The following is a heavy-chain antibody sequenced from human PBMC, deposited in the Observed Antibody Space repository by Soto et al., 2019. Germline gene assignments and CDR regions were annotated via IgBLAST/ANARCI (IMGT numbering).Heavy chain of an antibody. CDR1: TFSSYA. CDR2: INPKSGGT. J-gene: IGHJ6*02. Sequence: TFSSYAISWVRQSPGHVLEWMGRINPKSGGTSTAQKFQGWVTMTRDRSISTVYMELTRLRSDDTAVYFCARGHSTDCSNGVCSFFYNHEMDVWGQGTTVTVYS. D-gene: IGHD2-8*01. CDR3: ARGHSTDCSNGVCSFFYNHEMDV. V-gene: IGHV1-2*04.